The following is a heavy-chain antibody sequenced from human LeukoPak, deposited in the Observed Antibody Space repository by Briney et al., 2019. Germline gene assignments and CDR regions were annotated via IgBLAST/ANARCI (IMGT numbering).Heavy chain of an antibody. CDR2: IYHSGST. Sequence: PSETLSLTCAVSGGSISSSNWWSWVRQPPGKGLEWIGEIYHSGSTNYNPSLKSRVTISVDKSKNQFSLKLSSVTAADTAVYYCARRSKYSYGPNWFDPWGQGTLVTVSS. J-gene: IGHJ5*02. V-gene: IGHV4-4*02. CDR1: GGSISSSNW. D-gene: IGHD5-18*01. CDR3: ARRSKYSYGPNWFDP.